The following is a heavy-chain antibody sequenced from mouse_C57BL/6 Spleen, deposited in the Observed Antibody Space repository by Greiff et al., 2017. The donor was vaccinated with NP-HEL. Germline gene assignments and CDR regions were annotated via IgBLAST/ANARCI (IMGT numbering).Heavy chain of an antibody. CDR1: GYTFTSYW. V-gene: IGHV1-52*01. CDR3: ARRYYYGRSFRYWSFDV. Sequence: QVQLQQPGAELVRPGSSVKLSCKASGYTFTSYWMHWVKQRPIQGLEWIGNIDPSDSETHYNQKFKDKATLTVDKSSSTAYMQLSSLTSEDSAVYYCARRYYYGRSFRYWSFDVWGAGTTVTVSS. CDR2: IDPSDSET. D-gene: IGHD1-1*01. J-gene: IGHJ1*01.